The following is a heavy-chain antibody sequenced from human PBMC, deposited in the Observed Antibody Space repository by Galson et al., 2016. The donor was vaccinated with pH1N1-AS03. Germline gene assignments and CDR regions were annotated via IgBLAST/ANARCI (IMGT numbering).Heavy chain of an antibody. Sequence: SLRLSCAASGFTFKIYWMHWVRQAPGKGLVWVSHINGDGTTTNYADSVKGRFTISRDNARNTLYLQMNSLRAEATAVYFCSTGGTIYCTDDCYPCASWGQGTLFTASS. CDR3: STGGTIYCTDDCYPCAS. J-gene: IGHJ5*02. D-gene: IGHD2-21*02. V-gene: IGHV3-74*01. CDR2: INGDGTTT. CDR1: GFTFKIYW.